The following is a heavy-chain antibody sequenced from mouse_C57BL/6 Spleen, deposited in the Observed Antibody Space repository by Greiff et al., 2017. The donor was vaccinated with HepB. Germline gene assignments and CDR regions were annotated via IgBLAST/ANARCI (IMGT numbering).Heavy chain of an antibody. CDR3: ARKDSSGYFAY. CDR1: GYTFTSYW. Sequence: VQLQQSGAELVKPGASVKLSCKASGYTFTSYWMQWVKQRPGQGLEWIGEIDPSDSYTNYNQKFKGKATLTVDTSSSTAYMQLSSLTSEDSAVYYCARKDSSGYFAYWGQGTLVTVSA. CDR2: IDPSDSYT. J-gene: IGHJ3*01. V-gene: IGHV1-50*01. D-gene: IGHD3-2*02.